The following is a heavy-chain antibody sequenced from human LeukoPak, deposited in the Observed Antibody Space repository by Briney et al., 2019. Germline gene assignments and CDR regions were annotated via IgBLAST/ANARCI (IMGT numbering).Heavy chain of an antibody. D-gene: IGHD1-14*01. V-gene: IGHV5-51*07. CDR3: ASPCHRTTGWYFLDY. CDR1: CYVFSTYM. CDR2: IYPGDFDT. Sequence: GSSRNISGKCSCYVFSTYMNGVRHQMARKGVEWMGIIYPGDFDTRYSPSFQGHITISAARTITTAHLHCSILRASDSAMYYCASPCHRTTGWYFLDYWGQGTMVAVSS. J-gene: IGHJ4*02.